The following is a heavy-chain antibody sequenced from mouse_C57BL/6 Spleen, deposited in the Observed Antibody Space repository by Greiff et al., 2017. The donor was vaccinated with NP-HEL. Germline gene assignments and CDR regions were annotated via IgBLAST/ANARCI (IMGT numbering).Heavy chain of an antibody. J-gene: IGHJ1*03. CDR1: GYTFTSYW. CDR3: ARRLFHWYFDV. CDR2: IHPNSGST. D-gene: IGHD1-1*01. V-gene: IGHV1-64*01. Sequence: QVQLQQPGAELVKPGASVKLSCKASGYTFTSYWMHWVKQRPGQGLEWIGMIHPNSGSTNYNEKFKSKATLTVDKSSSTAYMQLSSLTSEDSAVYYCARRLFHWYFDVWGTGTTVTVSS.